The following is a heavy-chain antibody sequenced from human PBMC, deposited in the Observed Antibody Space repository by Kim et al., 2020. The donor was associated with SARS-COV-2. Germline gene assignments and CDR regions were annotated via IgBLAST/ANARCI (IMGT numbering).Heavy chain of an antibody. D-gene: IGHD3-10*01. CDR1: GYTFTRHA. Sequence: ASVKVSCKASGYTFTRHAVNWVRQAPGQGLEWMGWINPNTGNPKYGQGYTGRFVFSSDTSVSTAYLQISSLKAEDTAVYYCARALKQHKWLGEALSKRPYPLDAMDVWGQGTTVTVSS. CDR3: ARALKQHKWLGEALSKRPYPLDAMDV. V-gene: IGHV7-4-1*02. J-gene: IGHJ6*02. CDR2: INPNTGNP.